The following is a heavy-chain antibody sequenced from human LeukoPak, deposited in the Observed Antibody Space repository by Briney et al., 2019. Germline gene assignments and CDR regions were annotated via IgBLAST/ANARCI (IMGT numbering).Heavy chain of an antibody. Sequence: PGGSLRLSCAASGFTFSTYWMDWVRQAPGKGLEWVACIKEDGSDTNYVGSVRGRFTVSRDNTKNSLYLQMNSLRADDTAVYYCASDRAYSQFDYWGQGTLVTVSS. V-gene: IGHV3-7*01. CDR3: ASDRAYSQFDY. CDR2: IKEDGSDT. CDR1: GFTFSTYW. D-gene: IGHD2-15*01. J-gene: IGHJ4*02.